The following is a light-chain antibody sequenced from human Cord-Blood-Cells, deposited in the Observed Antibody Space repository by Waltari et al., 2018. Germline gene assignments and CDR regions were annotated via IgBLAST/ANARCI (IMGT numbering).Light chain of an antibody. J-gene: IGLJ1*01. CDR3: NSRDSSGNHYV. Sequence: SSDLTQDPAVSVALGQIVKLTCHGGCLVIEYASWSQQKPGQAPVLVIYGKNNRHSGIPDRFSGSSSGNTASLTITGAQAEDEADYYCNSRDSSGNHYVFGTGTKVTVL. CDR2: GKN. CDR1: CLVIEY. V-gene: IGLV3-19*01.